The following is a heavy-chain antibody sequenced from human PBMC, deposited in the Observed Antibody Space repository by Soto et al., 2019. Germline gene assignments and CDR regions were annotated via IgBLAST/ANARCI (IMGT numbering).Heavy chain of an antibody. J-gene: IGHJ5*02. Sequence: QVQLVESGGGVVQPGRSLRLSCAASGFTFSSYAMHWVRQAPGKGLEWVAVISYDGSNKYYADSVKGRLTISRDNSKKTLYLQMNSLGAEDTAVYYCARWLVPGRGWFDPWGQGTLVTVSS. D-gene: IGHD2-2*01. CDR1: GFTFSSYA. CDR2: ISYDGSNK. CDR3: ARWLVPGRGWFDP. V-gene: IGHV3-30-3*01.